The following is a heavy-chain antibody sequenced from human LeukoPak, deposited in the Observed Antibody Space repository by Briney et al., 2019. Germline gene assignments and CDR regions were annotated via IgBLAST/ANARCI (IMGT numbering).Heavy chain of an antibody. V-gene: IGHV3-30*19. CDR3: ARNYYDSSGYYTVFDY. J-gene: IGHJ4*02. D-gene: IGHD3-22*01. Sequence: PGGSLRLSCAASGFTFSNFAMHWARQAPGKGLEWVALISYDGSVQFYAESVRGRFTISRDNSKNTLYLQMNSLRAEDTAVYYCARNYYDSSGYYTVFDYWGQGTLVTVSS. CDR1: GFTFSNFA. CDR2: ISYDGSVQ.